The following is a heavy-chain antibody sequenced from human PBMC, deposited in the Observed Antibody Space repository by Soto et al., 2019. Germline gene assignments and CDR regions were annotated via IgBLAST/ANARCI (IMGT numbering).Heavy chain of an antibody. CDR2: MNPNSGNT. Sequence: PSLTVPSKHSDTPFPVYISTWGHKATGQGLEWMGWMNPNSGNTGYAQKFQGRVTMTRNTSISTAYMELSSLRSEDTAVYYCARPNYYYYYGMDVWGQGTTVTVSS. V-gene: IGHV1-8*01. CDR3: ARPNYYYYYGMDV. J-gene: IGHJ6*02. CDR1: DTPFPVYI.